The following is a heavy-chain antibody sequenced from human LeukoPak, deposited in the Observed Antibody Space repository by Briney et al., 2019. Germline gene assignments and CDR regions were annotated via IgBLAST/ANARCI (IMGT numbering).Heavy chain of an antibody. Sequence: GGSLGLSCAASGFTFSSYAMSWVRQAPGKGLELVSAISGSGGSTYYADSVKGRFTISRDNSKNTLYLQMNSLRAEDTAVYYCAKGEVRYRPFDYWGQGTLVTVSS. CDR1: GFTFSSYA. J-gene: IGHJ4*02. D-gene: IGHD1-26*01. CDR2: ISGSGGST. V-gene: IGHV3-23*01. CDR3: AKGEVRYRPFDY.